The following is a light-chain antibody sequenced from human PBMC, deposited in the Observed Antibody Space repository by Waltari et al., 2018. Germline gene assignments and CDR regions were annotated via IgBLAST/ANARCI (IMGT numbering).Light chain of an antibody. V-gene: IGLV2-14*01. J-gene: IGLJ3*02. Sequence: QSALTQPTSVSGSPGQSITISCTGTSRDVGFYNYVSWYQQYPGKVPQLLIYDVSDRASGVFSRFSGSKSGNTASLTISGLRADDEADYYCNSYTGGGSWVFGGGTKLTVL. CDR3: NSYTGGGSWV. CDR1: SRDVGFYNY. CDR2: DVS.